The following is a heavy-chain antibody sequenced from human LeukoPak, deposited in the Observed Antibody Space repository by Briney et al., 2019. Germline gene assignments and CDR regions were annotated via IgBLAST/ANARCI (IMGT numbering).Heavy chain of an antibody. CDR2: ISYDGSNK. CDR3: ASWDSYYYDSSGGLGY. J-gene: IGHJ4*02. D-gene: IGHD3-22*01. V-gene: IGHV3-30*01. Sequence: QPGRSLRLSCAASGFTFSSYAVHWVRQAPGKGLEWVAVISYDGSNKYYADSVKGRFTISRDNSKNTLYLQMNSLRAEDTAVYYCASWDSYYYDSSGGLGYWGQGTLVTVSS. CDR1: GFTFSSYA.